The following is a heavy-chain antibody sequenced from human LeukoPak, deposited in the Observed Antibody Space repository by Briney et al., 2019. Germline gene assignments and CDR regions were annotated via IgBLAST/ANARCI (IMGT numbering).Heavy chain of an antibody. V-gene: IGHV3-74*01. CDR3: ARDVTYYYMDV. Sequence: GGSLRLSCAASGFTLSSYWMHWVRQAPGKGLVWVSRINSDGSSTSYADSVKGRFTISRDNAKNTLYLQMNSLRAEDTAVYYCARDVTYYYMDVWGKGTTVTVSS. CDR1: GFTLSSYW. D-gene: IGHD3-10*01. CDR2: INSDGSST. J-gene: IGHJ6*03.